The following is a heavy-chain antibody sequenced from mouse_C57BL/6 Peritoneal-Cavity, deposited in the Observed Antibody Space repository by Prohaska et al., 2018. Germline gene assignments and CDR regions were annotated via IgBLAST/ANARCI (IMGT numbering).Heavy chain of an antibody. J-gene: IGHJ3*01. D-gene: IGHD4-1*01. CDR1: TFPSYG. CDR3: AREGGTGTFAY. V-gene: IGHV1-81*01. CDR2: IYPRSGNT. Sequence: TFPSYGISWVKQRTGQGLEWSGEIYPRSGNTYYNEKFKGKATLTADKSSSTAYMELRSLTSEDSAVYFCAREGGTGTFAYWGQGTLVTVSA.